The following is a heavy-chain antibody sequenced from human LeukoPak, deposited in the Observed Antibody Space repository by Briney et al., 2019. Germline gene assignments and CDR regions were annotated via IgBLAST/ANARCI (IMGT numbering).Heavy chain of an antibody. V-gene: IGHV4-59*11. CDR2: IYYSGST. CDR1: GGSISPLY. Sequence: SETLSLTCTVSGGSISPLYWGWIRQAPGKGLEFIGYIYYSGSTNFNPSLKSPVTLSVDTSKSQICLKLTSVTAADTAVYYCARGGVAAKYYFDFWGQGTLVTVSS. CDR3: ARGGVAAKYYFDF. J-gene: IGHJ4*02. D-gene: IGHD3-10*01.